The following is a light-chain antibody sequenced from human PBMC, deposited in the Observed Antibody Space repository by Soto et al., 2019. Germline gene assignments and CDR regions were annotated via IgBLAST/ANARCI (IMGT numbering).Light chain of an antibody. V-gene: IGLV2-8*01. CDR3: SSYAGSNNLV. J-gene: IGLJ2*01. Sequence: QSALTQPPSASGSPGQSVTISCTGTSSDVGGYDYVSWYQQHPGKAPKVMIYEVTKRPSGVPDRFSGSKSGNTASLTVSGLQAEDEADYYCSSYAGSNNLVFGGGTKVTV. CDR1: SSDVGGYDY. CDR2: EVT.